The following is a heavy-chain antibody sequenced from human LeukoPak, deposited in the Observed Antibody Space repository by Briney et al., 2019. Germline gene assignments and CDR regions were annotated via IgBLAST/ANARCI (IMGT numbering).Heavy chain of an antibody. CDR2: INHDGKT. D-gene: IGHD5/OR15-5a*01. CDR3: ARDSDSVYPPPKFDP. V-gene: IGHV1-18*01. Sequence: ASVKVSCKASGYTFSRSGISWLRQAPGQGLEWMGWINHDGKTNTAQKFQGRVTMTTDTSTTTAFMEVRSLTSDDTAVYYCARDSDSVYPPPKFDPWGQGTLVTVSS. CDR1: GYTFSRSG. J-gene: IGHJ5*02.